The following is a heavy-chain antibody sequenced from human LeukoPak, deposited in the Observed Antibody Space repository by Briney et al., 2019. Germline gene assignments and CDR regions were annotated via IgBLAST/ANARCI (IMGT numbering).Heavy chain of an antibody. V-gene: IGHV1-69*06. J-gene: IGHJ4*02. Sequence: SVKVSCKASGYTFTSYGISWVRQAPGQGLEWMGGIIPIFGSANYAQKFQGRVTITADKSTNTAYMELSSLRSEDTAVYYCARGVKIAVAGIYYFDYWGQGTLVTVSS. CDR2: IIPIFGSA. CDR1: GYTFTSYG. D-gene: IGHD6-19*01. CDR3: ARGVKIAVAGIYYFDY.